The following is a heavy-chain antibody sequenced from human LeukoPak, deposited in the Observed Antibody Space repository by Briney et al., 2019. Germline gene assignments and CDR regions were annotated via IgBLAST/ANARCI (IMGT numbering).Heavy chain of an antibody. CDR2: IYPGDSDT. CDR3: ARRDSSGYYDY. D-gene: IGHD3-22*01. V-gene: IGHV5-51*01. Sequence: GAALQISFNGSGYSFTSYWIGWGRPLPGKGLGWMGIIYPGDSDTRYSPSFQGKVTISADKSISTAYLQWSSLKASDTAMYYCARRDSSGYYDYWGQGTLVTVSS. J-gene: IGHJ4*02. CDR1: GYSFTSYW.